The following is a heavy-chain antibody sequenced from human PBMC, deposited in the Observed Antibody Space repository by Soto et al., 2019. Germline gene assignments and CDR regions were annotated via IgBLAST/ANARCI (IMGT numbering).Heavy chain of an antibody. J-gene: IGHJ4*02. V-gene: IGHV4-30-2*01. CDR2: IYHSGST. CDR1: GGSISSGGYS. D-gene: IGHD3-22*01. CDR3: ARTRSYYDSSGPNYFDY. Sequence: SETLSLTCAVSGGSISSGGYSWSWIRQPPGKGLEWIGYIYHSGSTYYNPSLKSRVTISVDRSKNQFSLKLSSVTAADTAVYYCARTRSYYDSSGPNYFDYWGQGTLVTVS.